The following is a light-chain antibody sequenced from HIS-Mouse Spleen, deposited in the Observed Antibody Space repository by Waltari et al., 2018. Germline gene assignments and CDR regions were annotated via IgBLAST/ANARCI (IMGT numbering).Light chain of an antibody. CDR2: DDS. Sequence: SYVLTQPPSVSVAPGKPARITCGGNNIGIKRLHWYQQKPGQAPVLVVYDDSDRPSGIPERFSGSNSGNTATLTISRVEAGDEADYYCQVWDSSSDHVVFGGGTKLTVL. CDR1: NIGIKR. CDR3: QVWDSSSDHVV. V-gene: IGLV3-21*03. J-gene: IGLJ2*01.